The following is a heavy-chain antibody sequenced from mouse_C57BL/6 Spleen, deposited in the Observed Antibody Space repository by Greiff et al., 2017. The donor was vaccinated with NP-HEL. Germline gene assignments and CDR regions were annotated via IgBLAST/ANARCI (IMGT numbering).Heavy chain of an antibody. J-gene: IGHJ2*01. V-gene: IGHV1-80*01. CDR2: IYPGDGDT. CDR1: GYAFSSYW. D-gene: IGHD3-2*02. CDR3: ARGRDSSGYLDY. Sequence: QVQLQQSGAELVKPGASVKISCKASGYAFSSYWMNWVKQRPGKGLEWIGQIYPGDGDTNYNGKFKGKATLTADKSSSTAYMQLSSLTSEDSAVYFCARGRDSSGYLDYWGQGTTLTVSS.